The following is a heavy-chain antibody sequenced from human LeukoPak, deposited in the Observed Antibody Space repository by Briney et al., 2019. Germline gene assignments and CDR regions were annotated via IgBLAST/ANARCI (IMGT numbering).Heavy chain of an antibody. CDR3: ARLKYCTNCVCP. CDR1: GGSFSGYY. CDR2: INHSGST. J-gene: IGHJ5*02. D-gene: IGHD2-8*01. Sequence: SETLSLTCAVYGGSFSGYYWSWIRQPPGKGLEWIGEINHSGSTNYNPSLKSRVTISVDTSKNQFSLKLSSVTAADTAVYYCARLKYCTNCVCPWGQGTLVTVSS. V-gene: IGHV4-34*01.